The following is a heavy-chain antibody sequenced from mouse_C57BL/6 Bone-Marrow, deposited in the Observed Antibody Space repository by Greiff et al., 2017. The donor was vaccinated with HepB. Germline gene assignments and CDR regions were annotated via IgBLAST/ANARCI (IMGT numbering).Heavy chain of an antibody. CDR1: GYTFTEYT. Sequence: QVQLQQSGAELVKPGASVKLSCKAPGYTFTEYTIHWVKQRSGQGLEWIGWFYPGSGSIKYNEKFKDKATLTADKSSSTVYMELSRLTSEDSAVYFCARHDYYGSSYGWYFDVWGTGTTVTVSS. V-gene: IGHV1-62-2*01. J-gene: IGHJ1*03. CDR3: ARHDYYGSSYGWYFDV. CDR2: FYPGSGSI. D-gene: IGHD1-1*01.